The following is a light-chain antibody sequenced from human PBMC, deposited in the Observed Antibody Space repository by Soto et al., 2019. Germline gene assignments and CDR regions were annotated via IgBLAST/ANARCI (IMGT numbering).Light chain of an antibody. Sequence: IVLTQSPGTLSLSPGEGATLSCRASQSITSNYLAWHQQKPGQAPRLLIYGAASRATGIPDRFSGSGSGTDFTLTISRLEPEDVAVYYCQYQGSFGQGTKLEIK. V-gene: IGKV3-20*01. CDR2: GAA. J-gene: IGKJ2*01. CDR1: QSITSNY. CDR3: QYQGS.